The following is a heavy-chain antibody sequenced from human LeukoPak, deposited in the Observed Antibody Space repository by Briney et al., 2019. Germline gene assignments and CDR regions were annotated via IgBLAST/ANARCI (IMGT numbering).Heavy chain of an antibody. J-gene: IGHJ5*02. CDR1: GGSFSGYY. CDR2: INHSGST. CDR3: AREGDGYCSGGSCPGWFDP. Sequence: SETLSLTCAVYGGSFSGYYWSWIRQPPGKGLEWIGEINHSGSTNYNPSLKSRVTISVDTSKNQFSLKLSSVTAADTAVYYCAREGDGYCSGGSCPGWFDPWGQGTLVTVSS. V-gene: IGHV4-34*01. D-gene: IGHD2-15*01.